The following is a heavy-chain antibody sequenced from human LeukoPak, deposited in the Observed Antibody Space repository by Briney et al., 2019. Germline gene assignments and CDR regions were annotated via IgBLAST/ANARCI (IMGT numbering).Heavy chain of an antibody. D-gene: IGHD3-22*01. Sequence: GGSLRLSCAASGFTFSSYEMNWVRQAPGKGLEWVSYISGSGSTIYYADSVRGRFTISRDNAKNTLYLDMNSLRAEDTAVFYCATDQDHGYFRQWGQGSLVIVSS. CDR2: ISGSGSTI. CDR1: GFTFSSYE. V-gene: IGHV3-48*03. CDR3: ATDQDHGYFRQ. J-gene: IGHJ1*01.